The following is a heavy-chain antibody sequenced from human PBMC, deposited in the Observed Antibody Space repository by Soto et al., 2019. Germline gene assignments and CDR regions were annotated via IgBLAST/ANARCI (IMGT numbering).Heavy chain of an antibody. D-gene: IGHD1-1*01. J-gene: IGHJ4*02. CDR2: IYYTGNT. Sequence: QVPLQESGPGLVKPSETLSLTCTVSGLSITNYYWSWIRQPPGKGLEWIGYIYYTGNTNYDPSLKSRVTMSVDTSKNQFSLNLASLTAADTAIYYCARANWYSEYWGQGTLVIVSS. V-gene: IGHV4-59*13. CDR3: ARANWYSEY. CDR1: GLSITNYY.